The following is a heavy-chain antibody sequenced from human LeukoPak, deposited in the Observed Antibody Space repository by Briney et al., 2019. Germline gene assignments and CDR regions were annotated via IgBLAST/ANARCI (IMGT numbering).Heavy chain of an antibody. CDR3: ASFPPKYQWAGFEQQLVSDY. J-gene: IGHJ4*02. D-gene: IGHD6-13*01. Sequence: PSQTLSLTCTVSGGSISSGGYYWSWIRQHPGKGLEWIGYTYYSGSTYYNPSLKSRVTISVDTSKNQFSLKLSSVTAADTAVYYCASFPPKYQWAGFEQQLVSDYWGQGTLVTVSS. V-gene: IGHV4-31*03. CDR1: GGSISSGGYY. CDR2: TYYSGST.